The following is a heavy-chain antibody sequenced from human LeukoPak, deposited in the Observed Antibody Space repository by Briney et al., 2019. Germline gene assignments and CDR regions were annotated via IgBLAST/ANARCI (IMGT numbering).Heavy chain of an antibody. CDR2: ISGSGGST. D-gene: IGHD2-21*01. CDR1: GFTFSSYA. J-gene: IGHJ2*01. Sequence: GGSLRLSCAASGFTFSSYAMSWVRQAPGKGLEWVSAISGSGGSTYYADSVKGRFTISRDDSKNILFLHMTSLKAEDTAIYYCARVGDHFHWFLDLWGRGTLVTVSS. V-gene: IGHV3-23*01. CDR3: ARVGDHFHWFLDL.